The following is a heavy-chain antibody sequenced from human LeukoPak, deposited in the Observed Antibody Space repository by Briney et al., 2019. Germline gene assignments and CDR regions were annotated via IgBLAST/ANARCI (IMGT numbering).Heavy chain of an antibody. CDR2: INAGNGNT. D-gene: IGHD3-9*01. Sequence: ASVKVSCKASGYTFTSYAIHWVRQAPGQRLEWMGWINAGNGNTKYSQNFQGRVTITRDTSTSTAYMELRSLRSDDTAVYYCARADGDDILTGYSDYWGQGTLVTVSS. J-gene: IGHJ4*02. CDR1: GYTFTSYA. V-gene: IGHV1-3*01. CDR3: ARADGDDILTGYSDY.